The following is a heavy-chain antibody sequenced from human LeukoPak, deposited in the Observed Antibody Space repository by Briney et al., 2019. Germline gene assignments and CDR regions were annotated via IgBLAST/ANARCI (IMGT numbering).Heavy chain of an antibody. CDR3: ARDFDGPRASDY. CDR2: TNTDGSYS. D-gene: IGHD4-17*01. CDR1: GFTFSYFW. J-gene: IGHJ4*02. V-gene: IGHV3-74*01. Sequence: GGSLRLSCAASGFTFSYFWMHWFRQTPGKGLVWVSCTNTDGSYSSYADSVKGRFTISRDNVRNTLYLQMSSLRAEDSAVYHCARDFDGPRASDYWGQGISVTVSS.